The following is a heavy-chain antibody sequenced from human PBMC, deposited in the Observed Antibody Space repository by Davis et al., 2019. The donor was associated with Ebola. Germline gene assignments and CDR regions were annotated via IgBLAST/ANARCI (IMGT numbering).Heavy chain of an antibody. CDR2: MSYSGST. J-gene: IGHJ4*02. V-gene: IGHV4-59*01. CDR3: ARGGKTSGWYYYFDY. CDR1: GGSISSYY. Sequence: MPGGSLRLSCTVSGGSISSYYWNWIRQPPGKGLEWIGSMSYSGSTYYNPSLKTRVTISVETSKNQFSLKLNSVTAADSAVYYCARGGKTSGWYYYFDYWGQGTLVTVSS. D-gene: IGHD6-19*01.